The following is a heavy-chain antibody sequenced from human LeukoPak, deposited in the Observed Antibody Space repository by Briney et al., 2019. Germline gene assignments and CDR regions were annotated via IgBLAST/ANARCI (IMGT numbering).Heavy chain of an antibody. J-gene: IGHJ4*02. CDR2: ISAYNGNT. Sequence: ASVKVSCKASGYTFTSYAMNWVRQAPGQGLEWMGWISAYNGNTNYAQKLQGRVTMTTDTSTSTAYMELRSLRSDDTAVYYCARCVGPTQLDYWGQGTLVTVSS. CDR3: ARCVGPTQLDY. CDR1: GYTFTSYA. D-gene: IGHD2-15*01. V-gene: IGHV1-18*01.